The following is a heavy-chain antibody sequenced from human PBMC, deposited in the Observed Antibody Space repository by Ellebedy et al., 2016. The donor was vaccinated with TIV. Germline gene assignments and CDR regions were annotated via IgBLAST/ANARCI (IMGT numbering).Heavy chain of an antibody. J-gene: IGHJ3*01. CDR2: INQDGSDK. V-gene: IGHV3-7*01. CDR3: ATDGSYGDYRSPAHAFVF. CDR1: GFSFRSYW. D-gene: IGHD4-17*01. Sequence: GGSLRLSCAAYGFSFRSYWMSWVRQAPGKGLEWVANINQDGSDKYYVDFVKGRFTISRDNAKNSLYLQMNSLRDEDTSVYYCATDGSYGDYRSPAHAFVFWGQGTMVTVSS.